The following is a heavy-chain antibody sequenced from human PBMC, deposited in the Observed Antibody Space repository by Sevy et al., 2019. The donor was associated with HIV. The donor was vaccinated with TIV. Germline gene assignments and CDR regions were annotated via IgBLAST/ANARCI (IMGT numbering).Heavy chain of an antibody. Sequence: GESLKISCAASGFTYSSDAMSWVRQAPGKGLEWVSAISGSGGSTYYADSVKGRFTISRDNSKNTLYLQMNSLRAEDTAVYYCAKVSLATNFYDYWGQGTLVTVSS. V-gene: IGHV3-23*01. CDR2: ISGSGGST. CDR3: AKVSLATNFYDY. CDR1: GFTYSSDA. J-gene: IGHJ4*02.